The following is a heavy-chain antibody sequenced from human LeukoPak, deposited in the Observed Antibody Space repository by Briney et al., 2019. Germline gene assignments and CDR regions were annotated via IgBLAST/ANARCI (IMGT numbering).Heavy chain of an antibody. Sequence: GGSLRLSCVASGFTLSSYWMSWVRQAPGKGLEWVANINQDGSEKYYVDSVKGRFTISRDNAKNSLYLQMNSLRAEDTAVYYCASPRSGYWGQGALVTVSS. CDR2: INQDGSEK. V-gene: IGHV3-7*01. CDR3: ASPRSGY. J-gene: IGHJ4*02. CDR1: GFTLSSYW.